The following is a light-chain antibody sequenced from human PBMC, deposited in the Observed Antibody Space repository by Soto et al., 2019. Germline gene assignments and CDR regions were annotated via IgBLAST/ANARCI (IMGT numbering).Light chain of an antibody. Sequence: EIVMTQSPGTLSVSPGERATLSCRASQSVSSNLAWYQQKPAQAPRLLIYGASTRATGIPARFSGSGSETEFTLTISSLQSEDFAVYYCQQFYNWPRTFGQGTKVEIK. J-gene: IGKJ1*01. CDR3: QQFYNWPRT. CDR1: QSVSSN. CDR2: GAS. V-gene: IGKV3-15*01.